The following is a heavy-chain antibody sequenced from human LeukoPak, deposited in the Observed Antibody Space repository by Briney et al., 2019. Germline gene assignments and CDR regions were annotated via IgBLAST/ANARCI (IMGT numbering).Heavy chain of an antibody. CDR1: GGSISSYY. Sequence: ETLSLTCTVSGGSISSYYWSWIRQPPGTGLEWIGYIYYSGSTNYNPSLKSRVTISVDTSKTQFSLKLSSVTAADTAVYYCARASYSYDINGWVPFDYWGQGTLVTVSS. V-gene: IGHV4-59*08. CDR3: ARASYSYDINGWVPFDY. J-gene: IGHJ4*02. D-gene: IGHD3-22*01. CDR2: IYYSGST.